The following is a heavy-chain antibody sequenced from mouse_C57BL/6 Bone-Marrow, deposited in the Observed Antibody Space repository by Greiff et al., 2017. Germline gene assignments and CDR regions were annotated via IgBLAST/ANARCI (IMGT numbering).Heavy chain of an antibody. CDR2: IYPGNSDT. CDR3: TGAAQARDYAMDY. J-gene: IGHJ4*01. Sequence: VHVKQSGTVLARPGASVKMSCKTSGYTFTSYWMHWVKQRPGQGLEWIGAIYPGNSDTSYNQKFKGKAKLTAVTSASTAYMELSSLTNEDSAVYYCTGAAQARDYAMDYWGQGTSVTVSS. V-gene: IGHV1-5*01. CDR1: GYTFTSYW. D-gene: IGHD3-2*02.